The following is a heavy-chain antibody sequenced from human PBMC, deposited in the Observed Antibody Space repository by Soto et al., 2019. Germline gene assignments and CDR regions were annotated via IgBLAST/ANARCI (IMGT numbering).Heavy chain of an antibody. CDR1: GYTFTGDY. CDR3: ARARLPAGSALFYYYYYGMDV. CDR2: INPNSGGT. Sequence: GASVKVSCKASGYTFTGDYMHWVRQAPGQGREWMGWINPNSGGTNYAQKFQGRVTMTRDTSISTAYMELSRLRSDDTAVYYCARARLPAGSALFYYYYYGMDVWGQGTTVTVYS. V-gene: IGHV1-2*02. D-gene: IGHD3-10*01. J-gene: IGHJ6*02.